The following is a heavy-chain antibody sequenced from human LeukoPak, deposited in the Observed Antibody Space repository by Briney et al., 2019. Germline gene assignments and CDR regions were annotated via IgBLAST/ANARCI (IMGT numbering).Heavy chain of an antibody. V-gene: IGHV4-61*02. CDR1: GGSISSGSYY. CDR2: IYTSGST. CDR3: ARAGANWGRDDAFDI. J-gene: IGHJ3*02. D-gene: IGHD7-27*01. Sequence: SETLSLTCTVSGGSISSGSYYWSWIRQPAGKGLEWIGRIYTSGSTNYNPSLKSRVTISVDTSKNQFSLKLSSVTAADTAVYYCARAGANWGRDDAFDIWGQGTMVTVSS.